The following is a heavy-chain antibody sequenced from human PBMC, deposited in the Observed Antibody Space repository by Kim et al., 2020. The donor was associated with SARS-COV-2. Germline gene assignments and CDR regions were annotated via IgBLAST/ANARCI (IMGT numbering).Heavy chain of an antibody. J-gene: IGHJ6*02. CDR2: IKSKTDGGTT. D-gene: IGHD2-8*01. CDR3: TTSYCTNGVCSPINYYYYGMDV. V-gene: IGHV3-15*01. Sequence: GGSLRLSCAASGFTFSNAWMSWVRQAPGKGLEWVGRIKSKTDGGTTDYAAPVKGRFTISRDDSKNTLYLQMNSLKTEDTAVYYCTTSYCTNGVCSPINYYYYGMDVWGQGTTVTVSS. CDR1: GFTFSNAW.